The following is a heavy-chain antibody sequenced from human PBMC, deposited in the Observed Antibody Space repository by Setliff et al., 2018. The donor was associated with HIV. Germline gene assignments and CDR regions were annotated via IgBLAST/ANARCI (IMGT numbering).Heavy chain of an antibody. D-gene: IGHD5-18*01. V-gene: IGHV1-2*02. CDR1: GYTFTGYY. J-gene: IGHJ4*02. Sequence: ASVKVSCKASGYTFTGYYMHWVRQAPGQGLEWMGWINPNSGGTNYAQKFQGRVTMTRYTSISTAYMELSRLRSDDAAVYYCAAEDTAMQQVDYWGQGTLVTVSS. CDR3: AAEDTAMQQVDY. CDR2: INPNSGGT.